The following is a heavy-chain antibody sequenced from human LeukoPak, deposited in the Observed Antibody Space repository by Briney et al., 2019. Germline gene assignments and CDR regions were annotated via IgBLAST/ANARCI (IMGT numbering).Heavy chain of an antibody. V-gene: IGHV6-1*01. J-gene: IGHJ4*02. D-gene: IGHD6-6*01. Sequence: SQTLSLTCAISGDSVSSNSAAWNWIRQSPSRGLEWLGRTYYRSKWYNDYAVSVKSRITINPDTPKNQFSLQLNSVTPEDTAVYYCARGAWGLYSSSGRAFDYWGQGTLVTVSS. CDR2: TYYRSKWYN. CDR1: GDSVSSNSAA. CDR3: ARGAWGLYSSSGRAFDY.